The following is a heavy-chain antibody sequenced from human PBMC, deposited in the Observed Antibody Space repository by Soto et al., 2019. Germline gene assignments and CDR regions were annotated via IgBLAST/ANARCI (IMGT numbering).Heavy chain of an antibody. Sequence: ASVKVSCKASGYTFTSYGISWVRQAPGQGLEWMGWINAGNGNTKYSQKLQGRVTITRDTSASTAYMELSRLRSEDTAVYYCARDFGSTYYYYYGMDVWGQGTTVTVSS. J-gene: IGHJ6*02. D-gene: IGHD3-10*01. CDR1: GYTFTSYG. CDR3: ARDFGSTYYYYYGMDV. V-gene: IGHV1-18*01. CDR2: INAGNGNT.